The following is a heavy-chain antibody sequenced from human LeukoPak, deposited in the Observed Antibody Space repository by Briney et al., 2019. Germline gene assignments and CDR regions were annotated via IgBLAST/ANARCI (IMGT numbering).Heavy chain of an antibody. Sequence: PGGSLRLSCAASGFTFSDYYMSWIRQAPGKGLEWVSYISSSGSTIYYADSVKGRFTISRDNAKNSLYLQMNSLRAEDTAVYYCTRHAEMATIREDFDYWGQGTLVTVSS. D-gene: IGHD5-24*01. CDR3: TRHAEMATIREDFDY. CDR2: ISSSGSTI. J-gene: IGHJ4*02. V-gene: IGHV3-11*04. CDR1: GFTFSDYY.